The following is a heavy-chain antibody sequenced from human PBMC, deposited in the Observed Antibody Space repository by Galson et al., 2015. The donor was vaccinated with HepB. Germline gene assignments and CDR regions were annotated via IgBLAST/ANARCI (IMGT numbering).Heavy chain of an antibody. D-gene: IGHD6-19*01. V-gene: IGHV3-23*01. CDR3: ATDRGVAGWYFFDA. Sequence: SLRLSCAASGFTFSNFAMAWVRQPPGQGLQWVSGIIGDGGGTYYADSVKGRFTISRDNSKNTLFLQMNSLRAEDTAVYYCATDRGVAGWYFFDAWGQGTLVTVSS. J-gene: IGHJ4*02. CDR1: GFTFSNFA. CDR2: IIGDGGGT.